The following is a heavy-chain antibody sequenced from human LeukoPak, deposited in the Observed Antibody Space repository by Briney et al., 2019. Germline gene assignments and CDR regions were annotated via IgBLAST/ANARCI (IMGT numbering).Heavy chain of an antibody. Sequence: GESLKISCRGFGYSFTSYWIAWVRQMPGKGLEWMGIIYPGDSDTRYGPSFQGLVTFSADKSISTAYLQWNSLKASDTAMYYCARQPGGWYGMDVWGQGTTVTVSS. CDR3: ARQPGGWYGMDV. V-gene: IGHV5-51*01. D-gene: IGHD1-26*01. CDR2: IYPGDSDT. J-gene: IGHJ6*02. CDR1: GYSFTSYW.